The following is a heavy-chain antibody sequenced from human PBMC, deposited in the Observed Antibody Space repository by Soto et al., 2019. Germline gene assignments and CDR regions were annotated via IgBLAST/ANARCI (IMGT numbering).Heavy chain of an antibody. D-gene: IGHD1-26*01. CDR2: ISAYNGNT. CDR3: ARDRYSGSYSSHDAFDI. CDR1: GYTFTSYG. Sequence: AAVKVSCKASGYTFTSYGISWVRQAPGQGLEWMGWISAYNGNTNYAQKLQGRVTMTTDTSTSTAYMELRSLRSDDTAVYYCARDRYSGSYSSHDAFDIWGQGTMVTVSS. J-gene: IGHJ3*02. V-gene: IGHV1-18*01.